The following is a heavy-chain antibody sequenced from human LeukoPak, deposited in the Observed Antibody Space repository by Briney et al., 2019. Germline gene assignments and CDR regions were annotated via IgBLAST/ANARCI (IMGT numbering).Heavy chain of an antibody. V-gene: IGHV3-74*01. CDR3: AKDQQWLVRALEYAFDI. Sequence: GGSLRLSCAASGFTFSSYWMHWVRQAPGRGLVWVSRINSDGSSTSYADSVKGRFTISGDNSKNTLYLQMNSLRAEDTAVYYCAKDQQWLVRALEYAFDIWGQGTMVTVSS. J-gene: IGHJ3*02. CDR2: INSDGSST. CDR1: GFTFSSYW. D-gene: IGHD6-19*01.